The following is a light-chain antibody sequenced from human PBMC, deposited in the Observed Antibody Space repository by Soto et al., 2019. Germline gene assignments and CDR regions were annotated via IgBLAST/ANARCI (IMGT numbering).Light chain of an antibody. V-gene: IGLV2-14*01. J-gene: IGLJ2*01. Sequence: QSALAQPASVSGSPGQSITNSCTGTSSDVGASNYVSWYQQHPGKAPKLMIYDVSNRPSGVSNRFSGSKSGITASLTISGLQAEDEADYYCSCTSSITLIFGGGTKLTVL. CDR2: DVS. CDR3: SCTSSITLI. CDR1: SSDVGASNY.